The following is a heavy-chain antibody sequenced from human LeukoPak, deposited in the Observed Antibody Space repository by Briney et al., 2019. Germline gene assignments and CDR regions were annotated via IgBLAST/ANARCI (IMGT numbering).Heavy chain of an antibody. V-gene: IGHV3-30*04. J-gene: IGHJ4*02. CDR3: ASRAIAVANA. CDR2: ISYDGSNK. D-gene: IGHD6-19*01. CDR1: GFSFSSYA. Sequence: GGSLRLSCAASGFSFSSYAMHWVCQAPGKGLEWMAVISYDGSNKYYADSVKSRFTISRDNSKNTLYLQMNSLRAEDTAVYYCASRAIAVANARGQGTLVTVSS.